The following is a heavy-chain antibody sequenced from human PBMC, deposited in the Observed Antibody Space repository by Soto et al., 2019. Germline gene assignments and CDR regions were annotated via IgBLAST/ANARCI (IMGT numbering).Heavy chain of an antibody. D-gene: IGHD3-22*01. V-gene: IGHV3-48*03. CDR1: GFTFSSYE. J-gene: IGHJ4*02. CDR2: ISSSGDAI. CDR3: VREGSTMLVVAAPDYFDY. Sequence: EVQLVESGGGLVQPGGSLRLSCAAAGFTFSSYEMNWVRQAPGKGLEWVSYISSSGDAIYYAASVKGRFTISRDNAKNSLSLQMNSLRAEDTAVYYCVREGSTMLVVAAPDYFDYWGQGILVTVSS.